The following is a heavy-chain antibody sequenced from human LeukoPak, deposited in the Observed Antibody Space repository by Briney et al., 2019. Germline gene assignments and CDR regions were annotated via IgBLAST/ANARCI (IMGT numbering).Heavy chain of an antibody. J-gene: IGHJ4*02. CDR1: GASISSGDYY. Sequence: SETLSLTCNVSGASISSGDYYWSWIRQPPGKGLEWIGYISKSGGTYYNPSVSRRLTISRDTSKNQFSVRLSSVTAADTAVYYCARGGDIASSVGSHFDHWGQGSLVTVSS. CDR3: ARGGDIASSVGSHFDH. V-gene: IGHV4-30-4*01. CDR2: ISKSGGT. D-gene: IGHD5/OR15-5a*01.